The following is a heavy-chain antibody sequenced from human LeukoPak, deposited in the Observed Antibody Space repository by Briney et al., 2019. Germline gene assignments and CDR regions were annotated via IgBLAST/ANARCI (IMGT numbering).Heavy chain of an antibody. CDR3: ARAGYDTSGFWYFDL. CDR1: GGSISNYY. CDR2: MYYSGST. D-gene: IGHD3-22*01. J-gene: IGHJ2*01. Sequence: PSETLSLTCTASGGSISNYYWSWLRQPPGKGLEWIGSMYYSGSTNYNPSLKSRATISEDTSKKQFSLKLSSVTAADTAVYYCARAGYDTSGFWYFDLWGRGTLVTVSS. V-gene: IGHV4-59*01.